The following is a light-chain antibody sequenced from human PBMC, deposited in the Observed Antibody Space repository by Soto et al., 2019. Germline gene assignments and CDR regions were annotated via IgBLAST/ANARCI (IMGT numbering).Light chain of an antibody. CDR1: SSDVGAYNF. Sequence: QSALTQPASVSGSPGQSITIPCTGTSSDVGAYNFVSWYQQYPGKAPKVMIYEVNNRPSGVSNRFSSSKSGNTASLTISGLQAEDEADYYCSSFTRSSTYVFGSGTKVTVL. V-gene: IGLV2-14*01. CDR2: EVN. J-gene: IGLJ1*01. CDR3: SSFTRSSTYV.